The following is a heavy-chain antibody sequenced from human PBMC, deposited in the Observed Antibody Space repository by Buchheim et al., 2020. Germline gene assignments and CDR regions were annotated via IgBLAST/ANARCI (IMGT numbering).Heavy chain of an antibody. V-gene: IGHV4-34*01. Sequence: QVQLQQWGAGLLKPSETLSLTCAVYGGSFSGYYWSWIRQPPGKGLEWIGEINHSGSTNYNPSLKSRVTISVDTTKNQFFLKLGSVTAADTAVYYCARLWFGDHGYYYYGMDVWGQGTT. CDR3: ARLWFGDHGYYYYGMDV. CDR2: INHSGST. D-gene: IGHD3-10*01. CDR1: GGSFSGYY. J-gene: IGHJ6*02.